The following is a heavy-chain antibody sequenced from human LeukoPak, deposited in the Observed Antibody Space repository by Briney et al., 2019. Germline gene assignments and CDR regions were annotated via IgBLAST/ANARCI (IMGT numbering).Heavy chain of an antibody. D-gene: IGHD3-3*01. CDR1: GCTFISYA. V-gene: IGHV1-69*04. Sequence: GASVKVSCKGSGCTFISYAISGVRQAPGQGREWMGRSIPILGIAQYSQNFQRRVTITADKSTSTAYMELSSLTSEDTAVYYCARTHYDFWSGYFEVPYGMDVWGQGTTVTVSS. CDR2: SIPILGIA. J-gene: IGHJ6*02. CDR3: ARTHYDFWSGYFEVPYGMDV.